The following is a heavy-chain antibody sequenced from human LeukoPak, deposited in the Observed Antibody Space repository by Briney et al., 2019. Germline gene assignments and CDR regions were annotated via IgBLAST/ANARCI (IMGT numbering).Heavy chain of an antibody. CDR1: GFTFSSYA. CDR2: IYSGGIT. D-gene: IGHD3-16*01. CDR3: AKDEVTSGGGLDY. Sequence: PGGSLRLSCAAAGFTFSSYAMSWVRQAPGKGLEGVSVIYSGGITYYADSVKGRFTVSRDNSRNTMYLHMNSLKVEDTAVYYCAKDEVTSGGGLDYWGQGTLVTVSS. J-gene: IGHJ4*02. V-gene: IGHV3-23*03.